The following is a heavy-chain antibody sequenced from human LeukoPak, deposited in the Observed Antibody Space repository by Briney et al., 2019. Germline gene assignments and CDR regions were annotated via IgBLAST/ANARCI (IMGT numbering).Heavy chain of an antibody. CDR2: IFTSGST. D-gene: IGHD6-13*01. CDR3: ARFDSSSWSYYFDY. Sequence: SETLSLTCTVSGGSISSYYWSWIRQPAGKGLEWIGHIFTSGSTNYNPSLKSRVTISVDKSKNQFSLKLISVTAADTAVYYCARFDSSSWSYYFDYWGQGTLVTVS. J-gene: IGHJ4*02. V-gene: IGHV4-4*07. CDR1: GGSISSYY.